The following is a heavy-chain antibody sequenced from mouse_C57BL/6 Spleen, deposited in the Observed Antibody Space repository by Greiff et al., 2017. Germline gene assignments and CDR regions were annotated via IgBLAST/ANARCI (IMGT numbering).Heavy chain of an antibody. CDR2: IYPGDGDT. Sequence: VQLQQSGAELVKPGASVTISCKASGYAFSSYWMNWVKQRPGKGLEWIGQIYPGDGDTNYNGKFKGKATLTADKSSSTAYMQLSSLTSEDSAVYFCARPQLGGAWFAYWGQGTLVTVSA. CDR1: GYAFSSYW. CDR3: ARPQLGGAWFAY. J-gene: IGHJ3*01. D-gene: IGHD4-1*02. V-gene: IGHV1-80*01.